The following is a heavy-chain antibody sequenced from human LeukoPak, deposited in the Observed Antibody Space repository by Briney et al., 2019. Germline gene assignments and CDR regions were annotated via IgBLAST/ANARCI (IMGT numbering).Heavy chain of an antibody. CDR1: GFSLSTSGVG. CDR3: AHRRGYYDSSGYYPPEYYFDY. D-gene: IGHD3-22*01. Sequence: SGPTLVKPTQTLTLTCTFSGFSLSTSGVGVGWTRQPPGKALEWLALIYWNDDKRYSPSLKSRLTITKDASKNQVVLTMTNMDPVDTATYYCAHRRGYYDSSGYYPPEYYFDYWGQGTLVTVSS. J-gene: IGHJ4*02. CDR2: IYWNDDK. V-gene: IGHV2-5*01.